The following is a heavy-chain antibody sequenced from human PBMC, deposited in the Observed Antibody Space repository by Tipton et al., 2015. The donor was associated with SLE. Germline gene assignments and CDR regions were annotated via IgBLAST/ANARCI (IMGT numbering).Heavy chain of an antibody. Sequence: LRLSCTVSGGSISSKNYYWGWIRQPPGKGLEWIGSIHYSGSTYDNPSFKSRVTISVDTSKNQFSLKLSSVTAADTAVHYCAAGAPKGYYYYYMDVWGKGTTVTVSS. J-gene: IGHJ6*03. V-gene: IGHV4-39*07. CDR3: AAGAPKGYYYYYMDV. D-gene: IGHD6-19*01. CDR2: IHYSGST. CDR1: GGSISSKNYY.